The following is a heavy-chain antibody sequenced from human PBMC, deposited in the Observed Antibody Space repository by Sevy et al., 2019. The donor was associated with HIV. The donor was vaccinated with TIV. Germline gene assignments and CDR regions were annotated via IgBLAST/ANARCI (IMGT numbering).Heavy chain of an antibody. CDR1: GFTFGDYA. D-gene: IGHD3-10*01. Sequence: GVLRLSCTASGFTFGDYAMSWFRQAPGKGLEWVGFIRSKAYGGTTEYAASVKGRFTISRDDSKSIAYLQMNSLKTEDTAVYYCTRARFGELLFVDYWGQGTLVTVSS. CDR2: IRSKAYGGTT. CDR3: TRARFGELLFVDY. J-gene: IGHJ4*02. V-gene: IGHV3-49*03.